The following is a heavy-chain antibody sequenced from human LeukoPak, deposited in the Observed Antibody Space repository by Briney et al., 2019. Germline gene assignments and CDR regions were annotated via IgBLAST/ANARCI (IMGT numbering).Heavy chain of an antibody. V-gene: IGHV3-48*01. CDR2: ISSSSGTT. CDR1: GFIFSNYN. CDR3: ARALGYSYGYAVDY. Sequence: GGSLRLSCAASGFIFSNYNMNWVRQTPGKGLEWLSYISSSSGTTYYADSVKGRFTISGDNAKNSLYLQMNSLRAEDTAVYYCARALGYSYGYAVDYWGQGTLVTVSS. J-gene: IGHJ4*02. D-gene: IGHD5-18*01.